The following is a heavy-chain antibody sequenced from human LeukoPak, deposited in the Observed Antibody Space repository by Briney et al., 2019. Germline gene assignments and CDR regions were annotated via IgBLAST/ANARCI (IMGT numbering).Heavy chain of an antibody. CDR3: AKYYYYGSSGYYPNLPLDH. CDR2: ISGSGDST. D-gene: IGHD3-22*01. Sequence: PGGSLRLSCAASGVTFSSYAMSWVRQAPGKGLEWVSGISGSGDSTYYADSVKGRFTISRDNSRNALYLQMNSLRAEDTAVYYCAKYYYYGSSGYYPNLPLDHRGQGTLVTVSS. CDR1: GVTFSSYA. J-gene: IGHJ4*02. V-gene: IGHV3-23*01.